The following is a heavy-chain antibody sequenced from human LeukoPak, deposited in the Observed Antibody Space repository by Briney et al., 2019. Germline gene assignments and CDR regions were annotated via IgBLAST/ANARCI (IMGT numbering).Heavy chain of an antibody. V-gene: IGHV3-74*01. CDR1: GFTFSSYW. J-gene: IGHJ4*02. Sequence: GGSLRLSCAASGFTFSSYWMHWVRQAPGKGLVWVSRINSDGSSTSYADPVKGRFTISRDNAKNTLYLQMNSLRAEDTAVYYCASGRIWFGELLDDYWGQGTLVTVSS. D-gene: IGHD3-10*01. CDR3: ASGRIWFGELLDDY. CDR2: INSDGSST.